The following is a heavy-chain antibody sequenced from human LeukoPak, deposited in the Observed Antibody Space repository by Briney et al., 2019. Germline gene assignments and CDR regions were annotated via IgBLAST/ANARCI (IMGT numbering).Heavy chain of an antibody. CDR1: GGSISCYY. CDR3: ARDAYYYDL. J-gene: IGHJ4*02. Sequence: PSETLSLTCTVSGGSISCYYWSWIRQPPGKGLEWIGYICYSGSTNYNPSLKSRVTISVDTSKNQFSLKLGSVTAADTAVYYCARDAYYYDLWGQGTLVTVSS. D-gene: IGHD3-22*01. V-gene: IGHV4-59*01. CDR2: ICYSGST.